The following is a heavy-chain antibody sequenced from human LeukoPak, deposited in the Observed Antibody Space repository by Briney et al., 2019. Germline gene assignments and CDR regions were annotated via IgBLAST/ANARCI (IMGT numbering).Heavy chain of an antibody. CDR2: ISGSGGST. CDR1: GFTFSSYA. V-gene: IGHV3-23*01. D-gene: IGHD2-21*02. Sequence: GGSLRLSCAASGFTFSSYAMSWVRQAPGKGLEWVSAISGSGGSTYYADSVKGRFTIPRDNSKNTLFLQMNSLRADDTAIYYCAKVLVTAYYYYYAMDVWGQGTTVTVSS. CDR3: AKVLVTAYYYYYAMDV. J-gene: IGHJ6*02.